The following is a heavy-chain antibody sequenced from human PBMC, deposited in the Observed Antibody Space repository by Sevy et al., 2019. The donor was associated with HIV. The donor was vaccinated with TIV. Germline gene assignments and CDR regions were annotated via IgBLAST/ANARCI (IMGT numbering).Heavy chain of an antibody. CDR1: GFTFSSYS. D-gene: IGHD3-22*01. V-gene: IGHV3-21*04. Sequence: GESLKISCAASGFTFSSYSMNWVRQAPGKGLEWVSSISSSSYIYYADSVKGRFTISRDNAKNSLYLQINSLRAEDTAVYYCARENTMIEEPGWFDPWGQGTLVTVSS. J-gene: IGHJ5*02. CDR2: ISSSSYI. CDR3: ARENTMIEEPGWFDP.